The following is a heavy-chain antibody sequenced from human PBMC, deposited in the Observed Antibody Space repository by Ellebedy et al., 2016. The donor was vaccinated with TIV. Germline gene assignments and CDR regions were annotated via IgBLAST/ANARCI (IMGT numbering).Heavy chain of an antibody. CDR1: GGSFSGFY. CDR2: ITHSGGT. V-gene: IGHV4-34*01. Sequence: MPSETLSLTFGLSGGSFSGFYWHWIRQPPGKGLEWFGDITHSGGTNYNPSLKTRVTISVATSKNQFSLRLNSVTAADTAIYYCARAIHFDWLLPPAFDYWGRGALVTVSS. J-gene: IGHJ4*02. CDR3: ARAIHFDWLLPPAFDY. D-gene: IGHD3-9*01.